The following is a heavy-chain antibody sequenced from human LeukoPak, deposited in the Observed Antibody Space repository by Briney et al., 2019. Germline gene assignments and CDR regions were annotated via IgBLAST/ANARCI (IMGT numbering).Heavy chain of an antibody. CDR1: GYTFTSYG. J-gene: IGHJ6*03. CDR3: ARDGGVAVAGTAGYYYYYMDV. V-gene: IGHV1-46*01. Sequence: ASVKVSCKASGYTFTSYGISWVRQAPGQGLEWMGIINPSGGSTSYAQKFQGRVTMTRDMSTSTVYMELSSLRSEDTAVYYCARDGGVAVAGTAGYYYYYMDVWGKGTTVTVSS. CDR2: INPSGGST. D-gene: IGHD6-19*01.